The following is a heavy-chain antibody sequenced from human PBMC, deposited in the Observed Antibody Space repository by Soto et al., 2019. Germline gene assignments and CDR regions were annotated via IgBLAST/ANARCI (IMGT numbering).Heavy chain of an antibody. Sequence: EVQLVEAGGGLVRPGGSLKLSCAASGFMFGAHWMHWVRQGPDKGLVFVARINLDGTKTNYADFVEGRFTISRDHAKKTLYLEMNSLRGDDTAVYFCARELVHGYLDLWGQGDLVTVSS. CDR1: GFMFGAHW. J-gene: IGHJ5*02. V-gene: IGHV3-74*01. CDR2: INLDGTKT. CDR3: ARELVHGYLDL. D-gene: IGHD2-8*02.